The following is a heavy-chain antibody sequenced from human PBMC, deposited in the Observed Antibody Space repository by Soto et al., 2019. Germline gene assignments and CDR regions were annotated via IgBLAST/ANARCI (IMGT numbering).Heavy chain of an antibody. CDR2: IIPMFGTA. Sequence: SVKVSCKAPGVTFSTYAISWVRQAPGQGLEWMGGIIPMFGTANYAQRFQDRVTITADESTNTVYMELSSLRSDDTAVYYCARDLGLSDFAAHYWGQGTLVTVST. V-gene: IGHV1-69*13. D-gene: IGHD2-21*02. J-gene: IGHJ4*02. CDR3: ARDLGLSDFAAHY. CDR1: GVTFSTYA.